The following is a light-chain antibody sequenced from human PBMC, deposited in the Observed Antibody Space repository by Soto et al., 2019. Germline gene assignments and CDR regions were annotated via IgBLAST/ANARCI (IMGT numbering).Light chain of an antibody. V-gene: IGKV1-5*01. CDR3: QKYNSALFT. Sequence: DIQMTQSPSTLSASVGDRVTITCRASQSISSWLAWYQQKPGKAPKLLIYDASNLESGVPSRFSGSGSGTEFTLTISSLQPDDVATYYCQKYNSALFTFGPGTKVDIK. CDR1: QSISSW. J-gene: IGKJ3*01. CDR2: DAS.